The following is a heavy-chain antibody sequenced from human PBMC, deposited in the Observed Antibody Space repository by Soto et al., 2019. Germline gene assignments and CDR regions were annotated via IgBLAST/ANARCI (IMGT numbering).Heavy chain of an antibody. D-gene: IGHD7-27*01. CDR2: IIPILGIA. CDR3: ARAKAGDLFCYYGMDV. J-gene: IGHJ6*02. V-gene: IGHV1-69*02. Sequence: QVQLVQSGAEVKKPGSSVKVSCKASGGTFSSYTISWVRQAPGQGLEWMGRIIPILGIANYAQKFQGRVTITADKSPSPADLELSSLRSEDTAVYYCARAKAGDLFCYYGMDVWGQGTTVTVSS. CDR1: GGTFSSYT.